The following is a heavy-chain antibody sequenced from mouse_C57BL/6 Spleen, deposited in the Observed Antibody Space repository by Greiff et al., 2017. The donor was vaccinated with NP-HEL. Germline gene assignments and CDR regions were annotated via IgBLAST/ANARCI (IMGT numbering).Heavy chain of an antibody. CDR2: IHPNSGST. J-gene: IGHJ4*01. V-gene: IGHV1-64*01. Sequence: QVQLQQPGAELVKPGASVKLSCKASGYTFTSYWMHWVKQRPGQGLEWIGMIHPNSGSTNYNEKFKSKATLTVDKSSSTAYMQLSSLTSEDSAVYYCQISHEDAMDYWGQGTSVTVSS. CDR1: GYTFTSYW. CDR3: QISHEDAMDY.